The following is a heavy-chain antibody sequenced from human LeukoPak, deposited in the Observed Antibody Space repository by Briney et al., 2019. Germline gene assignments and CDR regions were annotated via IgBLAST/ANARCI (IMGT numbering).Heavy chain of an antibody. CDR3: AKNHDYVWGSYRWSDYFDY. CDR1: GFTFSSYG. J-gene: IGHJ4*02. D-gene: IGHD3-16*02. Sequence: GGSLRLSCAASGFTFSSYGMSWVRQAPGKGLEWVSAISGSGGSTYYADSVKGRFTISRDNSKNTLYLQMNSLRAEDTAVYYCAKNHDYVWGSYRWSDYFDYWGQGTLVTVSS. V-gene: IGHV3-23*01. CDR2: ISGSGGST.